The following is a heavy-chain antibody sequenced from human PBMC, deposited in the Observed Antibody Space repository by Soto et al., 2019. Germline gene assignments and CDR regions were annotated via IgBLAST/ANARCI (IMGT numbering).Heavy chain of an antibody. J-gene: IGHJ5*02. CDR3: AKAPRLWLNLSWFDP. V-gene: IGHV3-30*18. D-gene: IGHD5-18*01. CDR1: GFPFSSYC. Sequence: GGALRLSFAASGFPFSSYCMHRVRPAPGKGLEWVAVISYDGSNKYYADSVKGRFTISRDNSKNTLYLQMNSLRAEDTAVYYCAKAPRLWLNLSWFDPWGQGALVTVSS. CDR2: ISYDGSNK.